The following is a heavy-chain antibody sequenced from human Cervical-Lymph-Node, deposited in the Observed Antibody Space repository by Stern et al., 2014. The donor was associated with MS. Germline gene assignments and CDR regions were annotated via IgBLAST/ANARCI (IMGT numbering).Heavy chain of an antibody. CDR3: ARVSTSFDD. J-gene: IGHJ4*02. D-gene: IGHD4-11*01. Sequence: QVQLVQSGPGLVKPSETLSLTCTVSYWSVSSYYWSWIRQPPGKGLEWIGYVYYDGSSNSNSSLKTRVSISLATPTNKFSLKLTSVTAADTAVYYCARVSTSFDDWGPGTLVIVSS. CDR2: VYYDGSS. CDR1: YWSVSSYY. V-gene: IGHV4-59*02.